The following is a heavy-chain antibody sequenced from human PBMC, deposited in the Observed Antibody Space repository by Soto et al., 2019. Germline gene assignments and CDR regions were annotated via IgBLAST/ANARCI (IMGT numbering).Heavy chain of an antibody. CDR3: ARDVRYYGSGSYAGYGMDV. CDR2: IYTSGST. Sequence: QVQLQESGPGLVKPSETLSLTCTVSGGSISSYYWSWIRQPAGKGLEWTGRIYTSGSTNYNPSLKSRVTMSVDTSKNQFSLKLSYVTAADTAVYYCARDVRYYGSGSYAGYGMDVWGQGTTVTVSS. CDR1: GGSISSYY. D-gene: IGHD3-10*01. V-gene: IGHV4-4*07. J-gene: IGHJ6*02.